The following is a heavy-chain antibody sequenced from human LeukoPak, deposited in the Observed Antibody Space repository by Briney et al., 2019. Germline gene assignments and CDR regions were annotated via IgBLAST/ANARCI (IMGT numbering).Heavy chain of an antibody. CDR2: IKQDGSEK. Sequence: GGSLRLSCAASGFTFSSYWMSWVRQAPRKGLEWVANIKQDGSEKYYVDSVKGRFTISRDNAKNSLYLQMNSLRAEDTAVYYCARDPRYDAFDIWGQGTMVTVSS. V-gene: IGHV3-7*01. CDR3: ARDPRYDAFDI. D-gene: IGHD3-16*02. CDR1: GFTFSSYW. J-gene: IGHJ3*02.